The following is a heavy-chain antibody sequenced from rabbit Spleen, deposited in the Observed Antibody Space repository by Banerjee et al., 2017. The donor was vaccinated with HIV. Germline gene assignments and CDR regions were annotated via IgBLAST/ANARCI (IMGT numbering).Heavy chain of an antibody. J-gene: IGHJ4*01. CDR3: VRDRGSYYMYSNL. CDR2: INTVTGKS. V-gene: IGHV1S45*01. CDR1: GVSFSDKDV. Sequence: EQLEESGGGLVKPEGSLTLTCKASGVSFSDKDVLCWVRQAPGKGLEWIACINTVTGKSVYASWAKGRFIMSRTSSTTVTLQMTSLTAADTATYFCVRDRGSYYMYSNLWGQGTLVTVS. D-gene: IGHD8-1*01.